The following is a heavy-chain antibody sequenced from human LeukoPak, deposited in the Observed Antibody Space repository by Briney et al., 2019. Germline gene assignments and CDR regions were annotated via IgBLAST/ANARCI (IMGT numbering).Heavy chain of an antibody. Sequence: SETLSLTCAVYGGSFSGYYWGWIRQPPGKGLEWIGSIYHSGSTYYNPSLKSRVTISVDTSKNQFSLKLSSVTAADTAVYYCARHRRIVVVPAAGGLWFDPWGQGTLVTVSS. V-gene: IGHV4-38-2*01. D-gene: IGHD2-2*01. CDR1: GGSFSGYY. CDR3: ARHRRIVVVPAAGGLWFDP. J-gene: IGHJ5*02. CDR2: IYHSGST.